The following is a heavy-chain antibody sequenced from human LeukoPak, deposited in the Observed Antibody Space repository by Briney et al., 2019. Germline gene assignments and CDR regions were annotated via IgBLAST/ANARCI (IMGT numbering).Heavy chain of an antibody. CDR2: ILYDGSNK. D-gene: IGHD4-17*01. J-gene: IGHJ4*02. V-gene: IGHV3-30*18. CDR1: GFTFSDYG. Sequence: PGRSLRLSCAASGFTFSDYGMHWVRQAPGKGLEWVAAILYDGSNKFYADSVKGRFTISRDNSKRTVYLQMSSLRVEDTAVYYCAKDPRHYGDYLLAHLDYWGQGTLVTVSS. CDR3: AKDPRHYGDYLLAHLDY.